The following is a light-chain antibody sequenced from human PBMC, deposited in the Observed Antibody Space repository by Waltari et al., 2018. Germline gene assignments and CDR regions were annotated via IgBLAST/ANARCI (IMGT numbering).Light chain of an antibody. CDR3: QVWDGGRVV. Sequence: SSVLTQPPSESVAPGQEATITCGGNNIERKSVHWYLQKPGQAPVLVVYDDGDRASGIPERFSGSKSGDTATLTISRVEAGDEADYSCQVWDGGRVVFGGGTKLTVL. CDR2: DDG. V-gene: IGLV3-21*02. CDR1: NIERKS. J-gene: IGLJ3*02.